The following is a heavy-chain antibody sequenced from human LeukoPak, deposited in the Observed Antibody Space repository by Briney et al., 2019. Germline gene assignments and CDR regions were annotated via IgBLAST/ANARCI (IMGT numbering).Heavy chain of an antibody. J-gene: IGHJ6*04. CDR2: INTDGSTT. V-gene: IGHV3-74*01. CDR1: GFTFKSYW. D-gene: IGHD3-10*02. Sequence: GGSLRLSCAASGFTFKSYWMYWVRQAPGKGLVWVSRINTDGSTTTYADSVKGRFTISRDNANNMVYLQMNSLRAEDTAVYYCAELGITMIGGVWGKGTTVTISS. CDR3: AELGITMIGGV.